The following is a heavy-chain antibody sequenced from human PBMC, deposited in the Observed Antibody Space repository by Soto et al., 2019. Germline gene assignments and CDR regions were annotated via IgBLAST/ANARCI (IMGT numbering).Heavy chain of an antibody. D-gene: IGHD2-8*01. CDR3: ARGEDLRYCTNGVCYTYFDD. CDR2: MNPNSGNT. V-gene: IGHV1-8*01. CDR1: GYTFTIYY. Sequence: ASVKVSCKASGYTFTIYYINWVRQATGQGLEWLGWMNPNSGNTGYAQKFQGRVTMTRNTSISTAYMELSSLRSEDTAVYYCARGEDLRYCTNGVCYTYFDDWGQGTLVTVSS. J-gene: IGHJ4*02.